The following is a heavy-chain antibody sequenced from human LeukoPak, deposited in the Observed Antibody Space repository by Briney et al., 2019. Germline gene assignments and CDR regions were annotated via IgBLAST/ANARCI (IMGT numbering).Heavy chain of an antibody. V-gene: IGHV3-30*18. Sequence: GRSLRLSCAASGFTFSSYGMHWVRQAPGKGLEWVAVISYDGSNKYYADSVKGRFTISRDNSKNTLYLQMNSLRAEDTAVYYCAKTKPYGTTWYGGIDWGQGALVTVSS. J-gene: IGHJ4*02. D-gene: IGHD6-13*01. CDR2: ISYDGSNK. CDR3: AKTKPYGTTWYGGID. CDR1: GFTFSSYG.